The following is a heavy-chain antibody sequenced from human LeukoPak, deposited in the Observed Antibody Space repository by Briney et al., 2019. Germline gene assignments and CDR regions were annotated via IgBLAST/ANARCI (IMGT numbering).Heavy chain of an antibody. J-gene: IGHJ5*02. CDR2: IYYSGST. CDR3: ARGRPDGSGSYYKFDP. CDR1: GGSFSGYS. Sequence: KASETLSLTCAVYGGSFSGYSWSWIRQPPGKGLEWIGYIYYSGSTYYNPSLKSRVTISVNTSKKQFSLELSSVTAADTAVYYCARGRPDGSGSYYKFDPWGQGTLVTVSS. D-gene: IGHD3-10*01. V-gene: IGHV4-59*08.